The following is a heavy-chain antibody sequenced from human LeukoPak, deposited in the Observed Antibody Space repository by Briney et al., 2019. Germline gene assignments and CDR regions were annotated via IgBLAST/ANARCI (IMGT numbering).Heavy chain of an antibody. Sequence: QPGGSLRLSCAASGFTFSSYGMHWVRQAPGKGLEWVSYVSSSGAAIYYADSVKGRFTISRDNAKNSLYLQMHSLRAEDTAVYYCARDSMPNFARPNWFDPWGQGTLVTVSS. J-gene: IGHJ5*02. V-gene: IGHV3-48*04. D-gene: IGHD2/OR15-2a*01. CDR3: ARDSMPNFARPNWFDP. CDR1: GFTFSSYG. CDR2: VSSSGAAI.